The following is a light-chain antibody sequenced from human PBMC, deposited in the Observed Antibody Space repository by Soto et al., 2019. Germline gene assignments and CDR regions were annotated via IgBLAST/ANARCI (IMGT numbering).Light chain of an antibody. Sequence: EIVLTQSPGTLSLSPGERATLSCRASRSVSSRYLAWYQQKAGQAPRLLISGASIRATGIPERFSGSGSGTEFTLIISRLEPEDFAMYYCHQYGYSPNTFGQGTKVEIK. CDR2: GAS. CDR3: HQYGYSPNT. V-gene: IGKV3-20*01. J-gene: IGKJ2*01. CDR1: RSVSSRY.